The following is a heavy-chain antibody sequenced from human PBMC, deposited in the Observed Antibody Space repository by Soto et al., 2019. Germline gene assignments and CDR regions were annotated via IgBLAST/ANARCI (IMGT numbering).Heavy chain of an antibody. CDR3: ALELEPWYFDL. J-gene: IGHJ2*01. CDR2: ISSSSSYI. CDR1: GFTFSSYS. D-gene: IGHD1-1*01. Sequence: GGSLRLSCAASGFTFSSYSMNWVSQAPGKGLEWVSSISSSSSYIYYADSVKGRFTISRDNAKNSLYLQMNSLRAEDTAVYYCALELEPWYFDLWGRGTLVTVSS. V-gene: IGHV3-21*01.